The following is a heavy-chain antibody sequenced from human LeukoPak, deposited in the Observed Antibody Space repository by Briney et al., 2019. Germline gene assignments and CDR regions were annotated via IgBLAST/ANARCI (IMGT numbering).Heavy chain of an antibody. CDR3: AKTWEPKFGFDQ. J-gene: IGHJ4*02. V-gene: IGHV3-30*02. CDR2: IHYDGSNK. D-gene: IGHD1-26*01. CDR1: GFTFNSYS. Sequence: GGSLRLSCAASGFTFNSYSMNWVRQAPGKGLQWVAFIHYDGSNKYYADSVKGRFTISRDNSKNTLYLQMNSLRVEDTAIYYCAKTWEPKFGFDQWGQGTLVTVSS.